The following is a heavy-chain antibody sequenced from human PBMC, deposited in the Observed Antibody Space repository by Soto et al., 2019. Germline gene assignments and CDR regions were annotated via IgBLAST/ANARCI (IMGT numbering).Heavy chain of an antibody. CDR3: ARHSNRDYGDYFDGPVLSI. D-gene: IGHD4-17*01. J-gene: IGHJ4*02. Sequence: QLQLQESGPGLVKPSETLSLTCTVSGGSISSSSYYWGWIRQPPGKGLEWIGSIYYSGSTYYNPSLKSRVTISVATSKYQSSLKLSSVPAAVTAVYYCARHSNRDYGDYFDGPVLSIWGQGTLVTVSS. CDR1: GGSISSSSYY. V-gene: IGHV4-39*01. CDR2: IYYSGST.